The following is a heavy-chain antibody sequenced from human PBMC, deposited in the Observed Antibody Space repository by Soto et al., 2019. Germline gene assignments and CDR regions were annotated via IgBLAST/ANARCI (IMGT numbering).Heavy chain of an antibody. Sequence: QMQLVQSGPEVKKPGTSVKVSCKASGITFTRSAVQWVRQARGQRPEWIGWIAVGSGNTNYAQKFQERVIITRDMSTSTAEVELSSLRSEDTAVYYCAADSVVAPYYGLDVWGRGTTVTVSS. CDR3: AADSVVAPYYGLDV. CDR2: IAVGSGNT. CDR1: GITFTRSA. V-gene: IGHV1-58*01. J-gene: IGHJ6*02. D-gene: IGHD2-21*01.